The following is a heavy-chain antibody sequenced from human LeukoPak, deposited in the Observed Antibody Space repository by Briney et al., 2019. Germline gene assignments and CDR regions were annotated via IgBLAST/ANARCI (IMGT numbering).Heavy chain of an antibody. V-gene: IGHV1-2*02. D-gene: IGHD6-19*01. CDR3: ARYSSGWYFDL. J-gene: IGHJ2*01. Sequence: VASVKVSCKTSGYTFTGYYMHWVRQAPGQGLEWRGWINPNSGGTNYAQKFQGRVTMTRDTSISTAYMELTRLRSDDTAGYYCARYSSGWYFDLWGRGTLVTVSS. CDR1: GYTFTGYY. CDR2: INPNSGGT.